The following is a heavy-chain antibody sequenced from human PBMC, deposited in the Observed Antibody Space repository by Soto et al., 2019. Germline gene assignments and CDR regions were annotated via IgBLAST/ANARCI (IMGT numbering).Heavy chain of an antibody. J-gene: IGHJ1*01. Sequence: GGSLRLSCAASGLTVMSNHMTWVRQAPGKGLEWVSIIYRDGTTYYADSVKGRFTISRDNSKNTLYLHMNSLRAEDTAVYYCAAPHLYDSSGYSRYFQHWGQGTLVTVS. D-gene: IGHD3-22*01. CDR1: GLTVMSNH. CDR2: IYRDGTT. CDR3: AAPHLYDSSGYSRYFQH. V-gene: IGHV3-66*01.